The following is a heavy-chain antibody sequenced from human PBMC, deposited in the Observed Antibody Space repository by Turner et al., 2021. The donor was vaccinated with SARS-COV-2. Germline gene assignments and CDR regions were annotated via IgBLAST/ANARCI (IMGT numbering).Heavy chain of an antibody. J-gene: IGHJ4*02. CDR1: GFTVSSNY. Sequence: EVQLVESGGGLVQPGGSLRLSCAASGFTVSSNYMGWVRQAPGKGLGGVSVNYSGGTKYYADSVKGRFTISRDNSKNTLYLQMNSLRAEDTAVYYCARQTVNWGQGTLVTVSS. CDR3: ARQTVN. V-gene: IGHV3-66*04. CDR2: NYSGGTK.